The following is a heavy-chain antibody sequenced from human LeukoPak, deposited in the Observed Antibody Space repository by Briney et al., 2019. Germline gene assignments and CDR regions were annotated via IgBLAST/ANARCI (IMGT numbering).Heavy chain of an antibody. CDR2: ISWNSGSI. CDR3: AKAISAAPKYYFDY. J-gene: IGHJ4*02. CDR1: GFTFDDYA. Sequence: GGSLRLSCAASGFTFDDYAMHWVRQAPGKGLEWVSGISWNSGSIGYADSVKGRFTISRDNAKNSLYLQMNNLRAEDTALYYCAKAISAAPKYYFDYWGQGTLVTVSS. V-gene: IGHV3-9*01. D-gene: IGHD2-2*01.